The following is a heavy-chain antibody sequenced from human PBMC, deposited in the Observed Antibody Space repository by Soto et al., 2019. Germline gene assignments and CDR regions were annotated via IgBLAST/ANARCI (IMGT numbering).Heavy chain of an antibody. CDR2: INPSGGST. V-gene: IGHV1-46*01. CDR3: ARDILFDY. CDR1: GYTFISYY. D-gene: IGHD2-15*01. Sequence: ASVKVSCKASGYTFISYYMHWVRQAPGQGLEWMGIINPSGGSTSYAQKFQGRVTITRDTSASTAYMELSSLRSEDTAVYYCARDILFDYWGQGTLVTVSS. J-gene: IGHJ4*02.